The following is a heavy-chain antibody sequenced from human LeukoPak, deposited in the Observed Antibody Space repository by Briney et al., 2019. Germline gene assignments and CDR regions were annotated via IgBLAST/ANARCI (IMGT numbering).Heavy chain of an antibody. V-gene: IGHV1-2*02. J-gene: IGHJ5*02. CDR1: GYTFTGYY. CDR3: ARGPPCIAVANWFDP. CDR2: INPNSGGT. Sequence: ASVAVSCKASGYTFTGYYMHWVRQAPGQGLEWMGWINPNSGGTNYAQKFQGRVTMTRDTSISTAYMELSRLRSDDTAVYYCARGPPCIAVANWFDPWGQGTLVTVSS. D-gene: IGHD6-19*01.